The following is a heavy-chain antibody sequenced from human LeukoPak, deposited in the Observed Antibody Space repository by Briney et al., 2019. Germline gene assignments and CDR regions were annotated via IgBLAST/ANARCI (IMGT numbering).Heavy chain of an antibody. CDR3: AKNGDRGAYCSGGSCYPYYYYYMDV. Sequence: PGGSLRLSCAASGFTFSNYDMHWVRQAPGKGLEWVAFIRYDGSNKYYADSVKGRFTISRDNSKNTLYLQMNSLSAEDTAVYYCAKNGDRGAYCSGGSCYPYYYYYMDVWGKGTTVTISS. CDR2: IRYDGSNK. J-gene: IGHJ6*03. V-gene: IGHV3-30*02. CDR1: GFTFSNYD. D-gene: IGHD2-15*01.